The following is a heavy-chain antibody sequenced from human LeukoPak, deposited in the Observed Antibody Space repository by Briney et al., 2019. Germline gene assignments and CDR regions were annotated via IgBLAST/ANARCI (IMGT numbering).Heavy chain of an antibody. V-gene: IGHV3-23*01. CDR1: GFTFSSYS. D-gene: IGHD5-12*01. CDR3: AKHGRGNNSRDYFDY. CDR2: ITGGSGRT. Sequence: GGSLRLSCAASGFTFSSYSMNWVRQAPGKGLERVSTITGGSGRTYYTDSVKGRFTISRDHSENTLYLQMNSLRAEDTAVYHCAKHGRGNNSRDYFDYWGQGTLVTVSS. J-gene: IGHJ4*02.